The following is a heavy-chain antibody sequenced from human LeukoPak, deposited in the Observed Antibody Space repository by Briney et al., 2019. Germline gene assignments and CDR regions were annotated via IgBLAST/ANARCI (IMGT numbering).Heavy chain of an antibody. J-gene: IGHJ4*02. CDR3: ARHLNLIYCSSTSCNFDY. D-gene: IGHD2-2*01. V-gene: IGHV4-39*01. CDR2: IYYSGST. CDR1: GVSISSSSYY. Sequence: PSETLSLTCTVSGVSISSSSYYWGWIRQPPGKGLEWIGSIYYSGSTYYNPSLNSRVTISVDTSKNQFSLKLSSVTAADTAVYYCARHLNLIYCSSTSCNFDYWGQGTLVTVSS.